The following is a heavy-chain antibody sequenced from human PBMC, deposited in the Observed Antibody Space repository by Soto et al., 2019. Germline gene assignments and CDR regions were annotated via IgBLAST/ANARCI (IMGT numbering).Heavy chain of an antibody. D-gene: IGHD5-18*01. J-gene: IGHJ6*02. CDR2: IIPIFGTA. CDR1: GGTFSSYA. Sequence: QVQLVQSGAEVKKPGSSVKVSCKASGGTFSSYAISWVRQAPGQGLEWMGGIIPIFGTANYAQKFQGRVTITADESTSTAYMELSSLRSEDTAVYYCARVVVATAMVTWYYYGMDVWGQGTTVTVSS. CDR3: ARVVVATAMVTWYYYGMDV. V-gene: IGHV1-69*12.